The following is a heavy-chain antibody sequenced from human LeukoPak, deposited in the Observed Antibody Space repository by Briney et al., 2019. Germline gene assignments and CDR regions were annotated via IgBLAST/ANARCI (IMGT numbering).Heavy chain of an antibody. Sequence: KTGESLKISCQGSGYTFTNYWIHWVRQMPGKGLEWMGIIYPGDSDTRYSPSFQGQVTISADKSISTAYLQRSSLQASDTAMYYCATYAGSSSKYFQDWGQGTLVTVSS. CDR2: IYPGDSDT. J-gene: IGHJ1*01. CDR3: ATYAGSSSKYFQD. V-gene: IGHV5-51*01. CDR1: GYTFTNYW. D-gene: IGHD3-10*01.